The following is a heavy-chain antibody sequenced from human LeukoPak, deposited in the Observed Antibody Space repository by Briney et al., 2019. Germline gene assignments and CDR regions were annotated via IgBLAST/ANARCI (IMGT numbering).Heavy chain of an antibody. CDR3: AKIEGSSSYYFDY. V-gene: IGHV3-30*18. Sequence: GGSLRLSCAASGFTFSTYAMHWVRQAPGKGLEWVAIISYDRGSTSYADSVKGRFTISRDNSKNTLYLQMSSLRTEDTAVYYCAKIEGSSSYYFDYWGQGTLVTVSS. CDR1: GFTFSTYA. J-gene: IGHJ4*02. D-gene: IGHD6-6*01. CDR2: ISYDRGST.